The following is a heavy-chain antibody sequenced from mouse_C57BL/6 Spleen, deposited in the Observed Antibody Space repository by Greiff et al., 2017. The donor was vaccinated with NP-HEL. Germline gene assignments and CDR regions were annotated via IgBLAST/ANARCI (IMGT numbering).Heavy chain of an antibody. CDR2: IYPGSGST. D-gene: IGHD1-1*01. CDR3: AERSYGSSYGYFDV. Sequence: QVQLKQPGAELVKPGASVKMSCKASGYTFTSYWITWVKQRPGQGLEWIGDIYPGSGSTNYNEKFKSKATLTVDTSSSTAYMQLSSLTSEDSAVYYYAERSYGSSYGYFDVWGTGTTVTVSS. CDR1: GYTFTSYW. J-gene: IGHJ1*03. V-gene: IGHV1-55*01.